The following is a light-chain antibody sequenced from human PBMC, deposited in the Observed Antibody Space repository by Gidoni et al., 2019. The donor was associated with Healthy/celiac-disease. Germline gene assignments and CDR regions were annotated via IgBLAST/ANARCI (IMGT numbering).Light chain of an antibody. CDR2: LGS. CDR3: MQALQTPWT. Sequence: IVMTQSPLSPPVTPGEPASISCRSSQSLLHSNGYNYLDWYLQKPGQSPQLLIDLGSNRASGVPDRFRGSGAGTDFTLKISRVEAEDVGVYYCMQALQTPWTFGQGTKVEIK. V-gene: IGKV2-28*01. J-gene: IGKJ1*01. CDR1: QSLLHSNGYNY.